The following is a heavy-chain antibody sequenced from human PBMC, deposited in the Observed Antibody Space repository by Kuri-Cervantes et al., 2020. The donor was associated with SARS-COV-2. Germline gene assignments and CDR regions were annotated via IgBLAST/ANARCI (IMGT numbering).Heavy chain of an antibody. J-gene: IGHJ6*02. Sequence: GESLKISCAASGFTFNGHPMNWVRQAPGKGLEWVSYIHNSLDVIYYADSVRGRFTISRDNARNSLYLQMNSLRVDDTAVYYCTRDQRSGNMDVWGQGTTVTVSS. CDR3: TRDQRSGNMDV. CDR2: IHNSLDVI. D-gene: IGHD6-25*01. V-gene: IGHV3-48*04. CDR1: GFTFNGHP.